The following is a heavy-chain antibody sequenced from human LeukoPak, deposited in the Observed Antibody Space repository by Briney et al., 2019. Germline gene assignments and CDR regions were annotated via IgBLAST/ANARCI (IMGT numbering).Heavy chain of an antibody. CDR2: ISSDGGTT. J-gene: IGHJ6*02. V-gene: IGHV3-64*04. CDR3: VFGAAMDV. Sequence: GGSLRLSCSASGFTFTDYAMYWVRQAPGKGLQYTSAISSDGGTTYYADSVKGRFTISRDNAKNSLYLQMNSLRVEDTAVYYCVFGAAMDVWGQGTTVTVSS. CDR1: GFTFTDYA. D-gene: IGHD3-10*01.